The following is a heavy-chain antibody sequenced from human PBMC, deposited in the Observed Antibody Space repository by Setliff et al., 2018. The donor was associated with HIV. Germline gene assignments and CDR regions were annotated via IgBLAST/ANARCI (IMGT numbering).Heavy chain of an antibody. V-gene: IGHV4-31*03. D-gene: IGHD7-27*01. CDR1: GGSISSGGYY. CDR2: IYYSGTT. CDR3: ARQPSWGSIDY. J-gene: IGHJ4*02. Sequence: SETLSLTCTVSGGSISSGGYYWSWIRQHPGKGLEWIGYIYYSGTTHYNPSLRSRVFISVDTSKNQFSLKLSSVTAADTAVYYCARQPSWGSIDYWGQGTLVTVSS.